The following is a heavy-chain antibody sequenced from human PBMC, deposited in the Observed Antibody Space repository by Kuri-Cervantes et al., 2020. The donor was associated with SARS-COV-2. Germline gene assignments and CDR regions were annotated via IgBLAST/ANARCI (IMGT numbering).Heavy chain of an antibody. CDR3: AREPQYGDFFDY. D-gene: IGHD4-17*01. V-gene: IGHV4-59*01. J-gene: IGHJ4*02. Sequence: SETLSLTCTVSGGSISSYYWSWIRQPPGKGLEWIGYIYYSGSTNYNPSLKSRVTISVDTPKNQFSLKLSSVTAADTAVYYCAREPQYGDFFDYWGQGTLVTVSS. CDR1: GGSISSYY. CDR2: IYYSGST.